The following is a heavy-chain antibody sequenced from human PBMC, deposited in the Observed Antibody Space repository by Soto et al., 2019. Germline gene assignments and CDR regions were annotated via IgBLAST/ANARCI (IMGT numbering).Heavy chain of an antibody. D-gene: IGHD5-18*01. V-gene: IGHV3-30*18. Sequence: VGSLRLSCAASGFTFSSYGMHWVRQAPGKGLEWVAVISYDGSNKYYADSVKGRFTISRDNSKNTLYLQMNSLRAEDTAVYYCAKRGYGRYNWFDPWGQGTLVTV. CDR1: GFTFSSYG. CDR3: AKRGYGRYNWFDP. J-gene: IGHJ5*02. CDR2: ISYDGSNK.